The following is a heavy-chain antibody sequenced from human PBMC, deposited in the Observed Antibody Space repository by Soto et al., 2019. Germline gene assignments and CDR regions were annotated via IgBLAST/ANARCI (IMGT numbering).Heavy chain of an antibody. CDR1: GFTFSSYG. CDR2: ISYDGSNK. CDR3: AKGQWLSGGWYFDL. Sequence: QVQLVESGGGVVQPGRSLRLSCAASGFTFSSYGMHWVRQAPGKGLEWVAVISYDGSNKYYADSVKGRFTISRDNSKNKLYLQMNSLRAEDTAVYYWAKGQWLSGGWYFDLWGRGTLVTVSS. V-gene: IGHV3-30*18. J-gene: IGHJ2*01. D-gene: IGHD6-19*01.